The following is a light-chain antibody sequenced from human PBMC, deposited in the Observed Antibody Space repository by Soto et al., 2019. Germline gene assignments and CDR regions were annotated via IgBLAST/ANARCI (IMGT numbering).Light chain of an antibody. J-gene: IGKJ1*01. V-gene: IGKV1-5*03. CDR3: QHYDSYST. Sequence: DIQMTQSPSSLSASVGDRVTITFRASQSISSYLNWYQQKPGNAPKVLIYKASILESGVPSRFSGSGSGTEFTLTIINLQPDDFATYYCQHYDSYSTFGQGTKVDIK. CDR1: QSISSY. CDR2: KAS.